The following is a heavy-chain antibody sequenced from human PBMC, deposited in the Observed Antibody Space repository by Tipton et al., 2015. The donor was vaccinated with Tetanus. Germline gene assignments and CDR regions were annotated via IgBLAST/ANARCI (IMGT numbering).Heavy chain of an antibody. V-gene: IGHV4-61*01. CDR1: GGSIRSDNYS. CDR3: ARANNEFPKKGHFDY. Sequence: TLSLTCTVSGGSIRSDNYSWNWIRQPPGKGLEWLAIISYRGSTNSNYPLKSPIPISQDTSKHQFSLKLTSVTAADTAVYYWARANNEFPKKGHFDYWGQAALVIVSS. CDR2: ISYRGST. J-gene: IGHJ4*02. D-gene: IGHD1-1*01.